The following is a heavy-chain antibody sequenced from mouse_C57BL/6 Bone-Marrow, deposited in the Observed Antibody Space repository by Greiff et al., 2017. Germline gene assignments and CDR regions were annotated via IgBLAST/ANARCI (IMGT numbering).Heavy chain of an antibody. Sequence: QVHVKQPGAELVKPGASVKLSCKASGYTFTSYWMQWVKQRPGQGLEWIGEIDPSDSYTNYNQKFKGKATLTVDTSSSTAYMQLSSLTSEDSAVYYCARDRDWGIAYWGQGTVVTVSA. D-gene: IGHD4-1*01. J-gene: IGHJ3*01. V-gene: IGHV1-50*01. CDR3: ARDRDWGIAY. CDR1: GYTFTSYW. CDR2: IDPSDSYT.